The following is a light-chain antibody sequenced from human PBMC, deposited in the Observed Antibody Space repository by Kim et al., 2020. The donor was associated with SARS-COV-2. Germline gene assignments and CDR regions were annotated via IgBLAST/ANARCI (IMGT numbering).Light chain of an antibody. CDR1: QGISSC. CDR3: QQANSFPLT. V-gene: IGKV1-12*01. J-gene: IGKJ4*01. CDR2: AAS. Sequence: ASVGDRVAITWRASQGISSCLAWYQQKPGKAPKLLIYAASSLQSGVPSRFSGIGSGTDFTLTISSLQPEDFATYYCQQANSFPLTFGGGTKVDIK.